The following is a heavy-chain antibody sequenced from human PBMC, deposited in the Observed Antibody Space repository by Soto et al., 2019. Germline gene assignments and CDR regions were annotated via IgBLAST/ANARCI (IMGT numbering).Heavy chain of an antibody. D-gene: IGHD2-21*02. CDR2: MYNTGST. J-gene: IGHJ6*02. Sequence: SETLSLTCTVSGDSISSYYWSWIRQPPGKGLEWIGYMYNTGSTVYNPSFKSRVTISVDTSKNQFSLKLNSVTAADTAVYYCARDLWGYCGTDCYPLDVWGQGTTVTVSS. CDR1: GDSISSYY. V-gene: IGHV4-59*01. CDR3: ARDLWGYCGTDCYPLDV.